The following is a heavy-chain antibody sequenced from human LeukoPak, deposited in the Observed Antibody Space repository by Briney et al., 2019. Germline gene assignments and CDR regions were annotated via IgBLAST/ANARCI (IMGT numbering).Heavy chain of an antibody. CDR3: AKDLSVVGATPYFDD. J-gene: IGHJ4*02. CDR2: IRHDGRSK. V-gene: IGHV3-30*02. D-gene: IGHD1-26*01. Sequence: PGGSLRLSCAASGFTFSSSGMHWVRQTPGKGLEWVAFIRHDGRSKHYADSVKGRFTISRDNSKNTVYLQMNSLRDDDTAVYHCAKDLSVVGATPYFDDWGQGSLVTVSS. CDR1: GFTFSSSG.